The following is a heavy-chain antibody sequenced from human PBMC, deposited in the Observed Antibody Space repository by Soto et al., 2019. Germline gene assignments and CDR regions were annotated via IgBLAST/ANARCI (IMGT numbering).Heavy chain of an antibody. Sequence: EVHLVQSGAEVKKPGESLKISCQASGYSFTSHWIGWVRQMPGKGLEWMGVIYPADSDTRYSPSFQGRITISADNSISTAYLQWSHLEASDTAIHYCARHPPTYTDTEVDNWGQGTLVTVSS. V-gene: IGHV5-51*01. CDR3: ARHPPTYTDTEVDN. D-gene: IGHD2-8*02. CDR2: IYPADSDT. CDR1: GYSFTSHW. J-gene: IGHJ3*01.